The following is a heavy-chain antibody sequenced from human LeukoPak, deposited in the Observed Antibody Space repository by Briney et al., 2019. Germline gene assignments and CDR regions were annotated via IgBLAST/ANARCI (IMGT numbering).Heavy chain of an antibody. CDR2: IYSGGNT. CDR1: GFTVSSNY. J-gene: IGHJ3*02. Sequence: GGSLRLSRAASGFTVSSNYMSWVRQAPGKGLEWVSVIYSGGNTYYADSVKGRFTISRDNSKNTLYLQMNSLRAEDTAVYYCARDPSSTSSDAFDIWGQGTMVTVSS. D-gene: IGHD2-2*01. CDR3: ARDPSSTSSDAFDI. V-gene: IGHV3-66*02.